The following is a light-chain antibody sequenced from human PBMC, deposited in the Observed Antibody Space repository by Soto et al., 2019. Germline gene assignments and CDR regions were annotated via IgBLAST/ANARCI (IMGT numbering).Light chain of an antibody. J-gene: IGLJ1*01. V-gene: IGLV2-14*01. Sequence: QSVLTQPASVSWSPGQSIAISCTGTRSDVGAYNYVSWYQQHPGKAPKLMISEVTNRPSGVSDRFSGSKSGNTASLTISGLQAEDEADYYCGSFTSRFTFVFGTGTKGTVL. CDR1: RSDVGAYNY. CDR2: EVT. CDR3: GSFTSRFTFV.